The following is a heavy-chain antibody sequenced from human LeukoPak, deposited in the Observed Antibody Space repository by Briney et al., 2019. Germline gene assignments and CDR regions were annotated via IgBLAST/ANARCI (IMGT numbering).Heavy chain of an antibody. Sequence: SETLSLTCTVSGGSISSYYWSWIRQPPGKGLEWIGYIYYSESTNYNPSLKSRVTISVDTSKNQFSLKLSSVTAADTAVYYCARDRACSGGSCYPDAFDIWGQGTMVTVSS. J-gene: IGHJ3*02. CDR3: ARDRACSGGSCYPDAFDI. D-gene: IGHD2-15*01. CDR1: GGSISSYY. CDR2: IYYSEST. V-gene: IGHV4-59*01.